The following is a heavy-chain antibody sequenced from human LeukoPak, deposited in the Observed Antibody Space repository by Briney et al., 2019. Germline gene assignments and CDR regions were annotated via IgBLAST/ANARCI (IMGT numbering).Heavy chain of an antibody. CDR2: FDPEDGET. J-gene: IGHJ4*02. CDR3: ATAHTPDYDYVWGSYPRHYFDY. CDR1: GYTPTELS. Sequence: ASVKVSCKVSGYTPTELSMHWVRQAPGKGLEWMGGFDPEDGETIYAQKFQGRVTMTEDTSTDTAYMELSSLRSEDTAVYYCATAHTPDYDYVWGSYPRHYFDYWGQGTLVTVSS. V-gene: IGHV1-24*01. D-gene: IGHD3-16*01.